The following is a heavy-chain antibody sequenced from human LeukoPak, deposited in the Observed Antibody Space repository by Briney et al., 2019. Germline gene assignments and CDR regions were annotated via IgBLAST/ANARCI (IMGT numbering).Heavy chain of an antibody. CDR1: GFTFSSYA. Sequence: GGSLRLSCAASGFTFSSYAMSWIRQAPGKGLEWVSYISSSGSTIYYADSVKGRFTISRDNAKNSLYLQMNSLRAEDTAVYYCARDSKWFREFDPWGQGTLVTVSS. D-gene: IGHD3-10*01. CDR2: ISSSGSTI. V-gene: IGHV3-11*01. J-gene: IGHJ5*02. CDR3: ARDSKWFREFDP.